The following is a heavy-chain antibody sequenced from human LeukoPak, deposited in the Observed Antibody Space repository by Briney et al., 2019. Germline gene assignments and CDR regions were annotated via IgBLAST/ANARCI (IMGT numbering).Heavy chain of an antibody. D-gene: IGHD1-26*01. CDR1: EFTFSSYG. J-gene: IGHJ5*02. Sequence: GGSLRLSCAASEFTFSSYGMHWVRQAPGKGLEWVAVISYDGSNKYYADSVKGRFTISRDNSKNTLYLQMKSLRAEDTAVYYCAKVYSGSYARWFDPWGQGTLVTVSS. CDR2: ISYDGSNK. V-gene: IGHV3-30*18. CDR3: AKVYSGSYARWFDP.